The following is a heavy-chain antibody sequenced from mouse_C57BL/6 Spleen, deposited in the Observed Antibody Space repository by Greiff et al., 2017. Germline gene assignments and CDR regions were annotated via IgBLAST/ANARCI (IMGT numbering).Heavy chain of an antibody. D-gene: IGHD3-3*01. CDR3: ARGWDD. J-gene: IGHJ2*01. CDR1: GFTFSSYG. CDR2: ISSGGSYT. V-gene: IGHV5-6*01. Sequence: EVQLVESGGDLVKPGGSLKLSCAASGFTFSSYGMSWVRQTPDKRLEWVATISSGGSYTYYPDSVKGRFTISRDNAKNTLYLQMSSLKSEDTAMYYCARGWDDWGQGTTLTVSS.